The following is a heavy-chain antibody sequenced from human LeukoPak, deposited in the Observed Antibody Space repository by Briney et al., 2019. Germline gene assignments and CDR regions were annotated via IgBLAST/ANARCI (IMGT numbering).Heavy chain of an antibody. D-gene: IGHD2-15*01. J-gene: IGHJ4*02. V-gene: IGHV3-48*01. CDR3: PREYCSGGSCYGFDY. Sequence: GGSLRLSCAASGFTFSSYSMNWVRQAPGKGLEWVSYISSSSSTIYYADSVKGRFTISRDNAKNSLYLQMNSLRAEDTAVYYCPREYCSGGSCYGFDYWGQGTLVTVSS. CDR2: ISSSSSTI. CDR1: GFTFSSYS.